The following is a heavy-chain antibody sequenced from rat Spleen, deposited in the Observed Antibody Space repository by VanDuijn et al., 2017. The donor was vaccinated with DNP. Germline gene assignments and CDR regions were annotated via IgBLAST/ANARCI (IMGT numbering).Heavy chain of an antibody. CDR3: AVYFYSGDNWFAY. Sequence: EVQLVESGGDSVQPGRSMKLSCAASGFTFSNFYMAWVRQAPTEGLEWVAAISPDGGNTYFRDSVKGRFTISRDRAKTTLFLQMSSLRSEDTATYYCAVYFYSGDNWFAYWGQGTLVTVSS. CDR1: GFTFSNFY. V-gene: IGHV5-25*01. J-gene: IGHJ3*01. CDR2: ISPDGGNT. D-gene: IGHD1-1*01.